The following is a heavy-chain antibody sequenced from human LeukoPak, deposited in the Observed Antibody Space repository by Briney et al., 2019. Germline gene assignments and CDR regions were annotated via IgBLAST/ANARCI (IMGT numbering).Heavy chain of an antibody. V-gene: IGHV3-64*01. Sequence: GGSLRLSCAASGFTFSSYAMHWVRQASGKGLEYVSAISSNGGSTYYANSVKGRFTISRDNSKNTLYLQMGSLRAEDMAVYYCARDSVPSLYSSSWYPYFQHWGQGTLVTVSS. D-gene: IGHD6-13*01. J-gene: IGHJ1*01. CDR1: GFTFSSYA. CDR3: ARDSVPSLYSSSWYPYFQH. CDR2: ISSNGGST.